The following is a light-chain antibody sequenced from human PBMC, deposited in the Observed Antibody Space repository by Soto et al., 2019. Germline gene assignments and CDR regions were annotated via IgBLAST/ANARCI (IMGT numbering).Light chain of an antibody. CDR2: EVS. J-gene: IGLJ2*01. CDR1: SSDVGGYNY. CDR3: SSYTSRSTVV. V-gene: IGLV2-14*01. Sequence: QSALTQPASVSGSPGQSSTISCTGTSSDVGGYNYVSWYQQHPGKAPKLMIYEVSNRPSGVSNRFSGSKSGNTASLTISGIQAEDEADYYCSSYTSRSTVVFGGGTQLTV.